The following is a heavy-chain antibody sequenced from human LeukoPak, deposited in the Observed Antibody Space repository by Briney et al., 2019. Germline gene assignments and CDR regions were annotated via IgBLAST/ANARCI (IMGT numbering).Heavy chain of an antibody. Sequence: GGSLRVSFATSGFIFSSYWMYWVRQAPGKGLVWVSRIHSEGSATNYADSVKGRFTISRDNAKNTLYLQMSSLRAEDTGVYYCVRGRTDLAYFDYWGAGTLCTVSS. J-gene: IGHJ4*01. D-gene: IGHD2-15*01. V-gene: IGHV3-74*01. CDR1: GFIFSSYW. CDR2: IHSEGSAT. CDR3: VRGRTDLAYFDY.